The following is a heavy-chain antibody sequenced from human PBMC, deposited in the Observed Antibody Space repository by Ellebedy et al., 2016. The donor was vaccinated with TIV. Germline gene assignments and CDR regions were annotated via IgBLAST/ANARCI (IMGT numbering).Heavy chain of an antibody. Sequence: MPSETLSLTCTVSGGSLSSHFWSWIRQPPRKGLEWIGRIYDTGFTNYSPSLKSRVTMSIDTSKNQFSLQLSSVTAADTAVYYCVRGTGDNMIGLKGWFDPWGQGTLVTVSS. CDR3: VRGTGDNMIGLKGWFDP. CDR1: GGSLSSHF. V-gene: IGHV4-59*11. J-gene: IGHJ5*02. CDR2: IYDTGFT. D-gene: IGHD3-16*01.